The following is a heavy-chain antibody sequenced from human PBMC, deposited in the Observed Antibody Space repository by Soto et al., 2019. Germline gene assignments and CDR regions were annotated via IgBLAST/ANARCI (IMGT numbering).Heavy chain of an antibody. J-gene: IGHJ5*02. Sequence: EVRVLESGGGPVHPGGSLRLSCAASGFTFSSYAMTWVRQAPGKGLEWVAAISGSGGTPYYPDPAKGRFTTSRDNSKNTLYLQMNTLRAEDTAIYYCAKEHPLNTFYWLDPWGQGTLVTVSS. CDR1: GFTFSSYA. V-gene: IGHV3-23*01. D-gene: IGHD3-3*02. CDR3: AKEHPLNTFYWLDP. CDR2: ISGSGGTP.